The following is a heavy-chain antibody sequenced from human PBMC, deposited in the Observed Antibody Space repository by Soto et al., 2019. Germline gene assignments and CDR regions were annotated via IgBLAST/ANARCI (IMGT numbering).Heavy chain of an antibody. J-gene: IGHJ4*02. CDR1: GFTFSSYG. D-gene: IGHD5-18*01. Sequence: GGSLRLSCAASGFTFSSYGMHWVRQAPGKGLEWVAVISYDGSNKYYADSVKGRFTISRDNSKNTLYLQMNRLRAEDTAGYYCAKERVDTAMVFEYWGQGTLVTVSS. CDR3: AKERVDTAMVFEY. V-gene: IGHV3-30*18. CDR2: ISYDGSNK.